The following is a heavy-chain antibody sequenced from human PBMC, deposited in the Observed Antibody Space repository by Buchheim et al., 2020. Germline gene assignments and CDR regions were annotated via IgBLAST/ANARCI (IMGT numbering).Heavy chain of an antibody. V-gene: IGHV3-30*14. J-gene: IGHJ4*02. CDR3: ASVLSIPFDY. Sequence: QVQLVESGGGVVQPGRSLRLSCAASGFTFSSYAMHWVRQAPGKGLEWVAVISYDGSNKYYAASVKGRFTISIDNSKNTLYLQMNSLRAEDTAVYYCASVLSIPFDYWGQGTL. D-gene: IGHD2/OR15-2a*01. CDR1: GFTFSSYA. CDR2: ISYDGSNK.